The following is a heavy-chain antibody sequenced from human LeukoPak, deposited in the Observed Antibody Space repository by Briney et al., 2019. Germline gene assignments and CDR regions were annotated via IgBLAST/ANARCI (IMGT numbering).Heavy chain of an antibody. Sequence: PSETLSLTCTVSGGSISSGGYSWSWIRQHPGKGLEWIGYIYYSGSTYYNPSLKSRVTISVDTSKNQFSLKLSSVTAADTAVYYCARGLTDFWSGYYFDYWGQGTLVTVSS. CDR3: ARGLTDFWSGYYFDY. D-gene: IGHD3-3*01. CDR1: GGSISSGGYS. CDR2: IYYSGST. J-gene: IGHJ4*02. V-gene: IGHV4-31*03.